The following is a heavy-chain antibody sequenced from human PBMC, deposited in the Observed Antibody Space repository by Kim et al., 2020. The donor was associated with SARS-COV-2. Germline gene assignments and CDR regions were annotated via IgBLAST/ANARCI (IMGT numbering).Heavy chain of an antibody. Sequence: SETLSLTCAVYGGSFSGYYWSWIRQPPGKGLEWIGEINHSGSTNYNPSLKSRVTISVDTSKNQFSLKLSSVTAADTAVYYCAREDFLRYSRNFDYWGQGT. V-gene: IGHV4-34*01. CDR1: GGSFSGYY. D-gene: IGHD6-13*01. CDR2: INHSGST. J-gene: IGHJ4*02. CDR3: AREDFLRYSRNFDY.